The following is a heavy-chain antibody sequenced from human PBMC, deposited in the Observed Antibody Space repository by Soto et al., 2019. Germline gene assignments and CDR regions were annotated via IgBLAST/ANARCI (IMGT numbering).Heavy chain of an antibody. CDR3: ARLVAAGITYYFDS. CDR1: AFSLSTSGVG. V-gene: IGHV2-5*02. CDR2: IYWDDDK. Sequence: QITLKESGPTLVKPTQPLTLTCTFSAFSLSTSGVGVGWIRQPPGKALEWLTFIYWDDDKRYSPSLKSRLTITKDTSKNQVVLTMTNMDPVDTATYYCARLVAAGITYYFDSWGEGTLVTVSS. J-gene: IGHJ4*02. D-gene: IGHD2-21*01.